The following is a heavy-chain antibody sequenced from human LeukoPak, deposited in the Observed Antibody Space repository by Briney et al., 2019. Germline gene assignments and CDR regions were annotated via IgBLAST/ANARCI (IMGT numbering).Heavy chain of an antibody. Sequence: GGSLRLSCAASGFTFSKHWMLWVRQAPGKGLESVSRINTDGTVTTYADSVKGRFTVSGDNADNTMFLQMNSVRDEDTAVYYCATKQWLAPPPDSWGQGTPVTVSS. CDR1: GFTFSKHW. CDR2: INTDGTVT. D-gene: IGHD6-19*01. V-gene: IGHV3-74*01. CDR3: ATKQWLAPPPDS. J-gene: IGHJ4*02.